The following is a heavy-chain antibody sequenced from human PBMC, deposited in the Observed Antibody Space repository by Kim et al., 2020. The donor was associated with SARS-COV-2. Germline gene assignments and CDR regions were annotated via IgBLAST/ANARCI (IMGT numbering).Heavy chain of an antibody. CDR3: ARHARIAAAAFDP. CDR2: IYYSGST. Sequence: SETLSLTCTVSGGSISSSSYYWGWIRQPPGKGLEWIGSIYYSGSTYYNPSLKSRVTISVDTSKSQFSLKLSSVTAADTAVYYCARHARIAAAAFDPWGQGTLVTVSS. V-gene: IGHV4-39*01. CDR1: GGSISSSSYY. D-gene: IGHD6-13*01. J-gene: IGHJ5*02.